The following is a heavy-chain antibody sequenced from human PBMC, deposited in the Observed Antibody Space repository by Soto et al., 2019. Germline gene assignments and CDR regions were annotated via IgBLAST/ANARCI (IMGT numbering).Heavy chain of an antibody. J-gene: IGHJ4*02. Sequence: GGSLRLSCAASGFTFSSYAMSWVRQAPGKGLEWVSAISGSGGSTYYADSVKGRFTISRDNSKNTLYLQMNSLRAEDTAVYYCAERRGRWLQFDDWGQGTLVTVSS. CDR1: GFTFSSYA. V-gene: IGHV3-23*01. D-gene: IGHD3-16*01. CDR3: AERRGRWLQFDD. CDR2: ISGSGGST.